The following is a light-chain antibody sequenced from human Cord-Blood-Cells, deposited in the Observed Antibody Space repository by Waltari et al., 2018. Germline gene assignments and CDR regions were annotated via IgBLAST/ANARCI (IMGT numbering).Light chain of an antibody. Sequence: QSALTQPRSVSGSPGQSVPISCPGTSSDVGGYNSVSWYQQHPGKAPKLMIYDGSKRPSGVPDRFAGSKSGNTASLTISGLQAEDEADYYCCSYAGSSWVFGGGTKLTVL. CDR1: SSDVGGYNS. J-gene: IGLJ3*02. CDR3: CSYAGSSWV. CDR2: DGS. V-gene: IGLV2-11*01.